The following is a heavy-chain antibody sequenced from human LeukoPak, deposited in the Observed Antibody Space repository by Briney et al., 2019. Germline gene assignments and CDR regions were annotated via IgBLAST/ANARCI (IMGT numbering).Heavy chain of an antibody. CDR3: AHSGRLDCSGSSCPRGAFDY. CDR2: IYWNDDK. Sequence: SGPTLAHPSQPLTLTCNFSGFSLRPSGVGVGWIRQPPVKALEWLALIYWNDDKRYSPCLKSRLTITQDTSKNQVVLTMTNMDPVDTATYYCAHSGRLDCSGSSCPRGAFDYCGQGTLVTVSS. J-gene: IGHJ4*02. CDR1: GFSLRPSGVG. D-gene: IGHD2-15*01. V-gene: IGHV2-5*01.